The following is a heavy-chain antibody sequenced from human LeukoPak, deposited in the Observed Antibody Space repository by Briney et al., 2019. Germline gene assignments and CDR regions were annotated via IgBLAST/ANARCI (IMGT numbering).Heavy chain of an antibody. Sequence: ASVKVSCKASGYTFTSYAMNWVRRAPGQGLEWMGWINTNTGNPTYAQGFTGRFVFSLDTSVSTAYLQISSLKAEDTAVYYCARGPDIAAAGSLGYWGQGTLVTVSS. CDR3: ARGPDIAAAGSLGY. D-gene: IGHD6-13*01. J-gene: IGHJ4*02. V-gene: IGHV7-4-1*02. CDR1: GYTFTSYA. CDR2: INTNTGNP.